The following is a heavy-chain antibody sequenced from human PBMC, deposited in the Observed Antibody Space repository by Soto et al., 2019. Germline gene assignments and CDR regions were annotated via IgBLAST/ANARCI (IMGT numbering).Heavy chain of an antibody. J-gene: IGHJ4*02. V-gene: IGHV4-59*01. Sequence: SETLSLTCTVSGGSMGNYFWTWIRQPPGKGLEWIGYIHYSGTTSFFPSYNPSLRSRVTISEDTSKNQFSLKLLSVTTADTAVYFCAAGEASSRNLAPYYLDFWGQGTLVTVSS. CDR1: GGSMGNYF. D-gene: IGHD6-13*01. CDR3: AAGEASSRNLAPYYLDF. CDR2: IHYSGTT.